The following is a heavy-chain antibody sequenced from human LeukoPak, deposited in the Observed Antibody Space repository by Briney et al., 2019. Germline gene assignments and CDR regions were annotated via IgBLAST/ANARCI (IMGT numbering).Heavy chain of an antibody. Sequence: GALRLSCAVSGFPFSVYEMNWVRQAPGKGLDGVAYIGCRGAISHFGCSVKGRFSISRDNAEYSLFLQMNRLRVEYTGIYYCALLEVASDFDYWGQGALVTV. J-gene: IGHJ4*02. V-gene: IGHV3-48*03. CDR3: ALLEVASDFDY. D-gene: IGHD6-19*01. CDR1: GFPFSVYE. CDR2: IGCRGAIS.